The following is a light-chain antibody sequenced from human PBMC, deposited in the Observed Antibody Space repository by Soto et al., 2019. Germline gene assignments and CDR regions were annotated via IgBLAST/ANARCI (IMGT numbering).Light chain of an antibody. CDR3: QQYNNWPFT. Sequence: EIVMTQSPATLSVSPGERATLSCRASQSISSNLAWYQQKPGQAPRPLIYGASTRAPGIPATFSGSGSGTEFTLTITSLQSEDFAVYYWQQYNNWPFTFGPGTKVDIK. CDR2: GAS. J-gene: IGKJ3*01. V-gene: IGKV3-15*01. CDR1: QSISSN.